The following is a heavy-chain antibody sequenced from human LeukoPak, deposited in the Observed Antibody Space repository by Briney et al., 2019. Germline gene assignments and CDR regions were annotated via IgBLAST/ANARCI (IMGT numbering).Heavy chain of an antibody. CDR3: ARDSSRSSWYGLGDY. V-gene: IGHV3-21*01. CDR1: GFTFSSYS. D-gene: IGHD6-13*01. CDR2: ISSSSSYI. Sequence: GGSLRLSCAASGFTFSSYSMNWVRQAPGKGLEWVSSISSSSSYIYYADSVKGRFTISRENANNSLYLQMNSLRAEDTAVYYCARDSSRSSWYGLGDYWGQGTLVTVSS. J-gene: IGHJ4*02.